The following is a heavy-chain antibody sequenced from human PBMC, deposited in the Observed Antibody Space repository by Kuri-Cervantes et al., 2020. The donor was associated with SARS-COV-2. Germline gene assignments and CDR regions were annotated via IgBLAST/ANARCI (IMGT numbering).Heavy chain of an antibody. CDR1: GYTFTGYY. V-gene: IGHV1-46*01. Sequence: ASVKVSCKASGYTFTGYYMHWVRQAPGQGLEWLGIINPSGGGTSYAQKFQGRVTMTRDTSTSTVYMELSSLRSEDTAVYYCARVTTVTEGYWGQGTLVTVSS. CDR3: ARVTTVTEGY. CDR2: INPSGGGT. J-gene: IGHJ4*02. D-gene: IGHD4-11*01.